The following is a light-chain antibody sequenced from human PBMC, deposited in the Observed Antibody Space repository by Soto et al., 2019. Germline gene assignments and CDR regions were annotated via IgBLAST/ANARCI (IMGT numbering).Light chain of an antibody. CDR2: VAS. Sequence: EIVMTQSPVTLSVSPGDRATLSYRASQSVNSNLAWYQQKPGQTPKLLIYVASTRATGIPARFSGSGSGTEFTLTISSLQSEDFAVYYCQQYNGWPLTFGGGTKVEFK. J-gene: IGKJ4*01. CDR1: QSVNSN. V-gene: IGKV3-15*01. CDR3: QQYNGWPLT.